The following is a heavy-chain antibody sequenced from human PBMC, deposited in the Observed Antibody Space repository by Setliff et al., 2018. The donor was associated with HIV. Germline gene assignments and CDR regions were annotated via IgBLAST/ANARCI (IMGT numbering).Heavy chain of an antibody. CDR3: VRGDDILTGYFRPYFFDY. D-gene: IGHD3-9*01. Sequence: ASVKVSCKAFGYTFTGYYIHWVRQAPGQGLEWMGWINCGNGKSKYSQKFQDRVTFTRDTSARSAYMDLSSLRSEDSAVYYCVRGDDILTGYFRPYFFDYWGQGTLVTVSS. V-gene: IGHV1-3*01. CDR2: INCGNGKS. J-gene: IGHJ4*02. CDR1: GYTFTGYY.